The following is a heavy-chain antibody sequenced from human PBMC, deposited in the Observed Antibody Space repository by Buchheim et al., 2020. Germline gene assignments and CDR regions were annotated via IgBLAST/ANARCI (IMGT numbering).Heavy chain of an antibody. Sequence: QVQLVESGGGVVKPGRSLRLFCAASGFTFSSYGMHWVRQAPGKGLEWVAVIWYDGSNKYYADSVKGRFTTSRDNSKNTQYLQMSGLRAEDTAVYYCAGAAAGISFDYWGQGTL. V-gene: IGHV3-33*01. CDR3: AGAAAGISFDY. CDR1: GFTFSSYG. D-gene: IGHD6-13*01. CDR2: IWYDGSNK. J-gene: IGHJ4*02.